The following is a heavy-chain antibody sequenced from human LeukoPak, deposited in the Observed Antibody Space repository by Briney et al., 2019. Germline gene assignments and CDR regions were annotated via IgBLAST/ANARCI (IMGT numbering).Heavy chain of an antibody. CDR2: INSDGSST. D-gene: IGHD6-19*01. V-gene: IGHV3-74*01. Sequence: GGSLRLSCAASGFTFSSYWMYWVLQAPGKGLVWVSRINSDGSSTSYADSVKGRFTISRDNAKNTLYLQMNSLRAEDTAVYYCARDKHSSGRLTYFDYWGQGTLVTVSS. J-gene: IGHJ4*02. CDR3: ARDKHSSGRLTYFDY. CDR1: GFTFSSYW.